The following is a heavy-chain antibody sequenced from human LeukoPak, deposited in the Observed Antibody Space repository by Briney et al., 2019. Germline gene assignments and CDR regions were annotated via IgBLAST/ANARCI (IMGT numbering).Heavy chain of an antibody. D-gene: IGHD3-22*01. J-gene: IGHJ4*02. CDR3: ARSANYDSSGYSFDY. CDR2: IYYSGST. V-gene: IGHV4-39*07. CDR1: GGSISSSSYH. Sequence: SETLSLTCTVSGGSISSSSYHWGWIRQPPGKGLEWIGSIYYSGSTYYNPSLKSRVTISVDTSKNQFSLKLSSATAADTAVYYCARSANYDSSGYSFDYWGQGTLVTVSS.